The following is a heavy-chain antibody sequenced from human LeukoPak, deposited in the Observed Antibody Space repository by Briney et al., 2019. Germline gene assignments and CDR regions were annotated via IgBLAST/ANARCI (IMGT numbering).Heavy chain of an antibody. D-gene: IGHD1-1*01. CDR3: ARWGNWNDRTFDI. CDR2: INPNSGGT. CDR1: GYTFTGYY. Sequence: ASVKVSCKASGYTFTGYYMRWVRQAPGQGLEWMGWINPNSGGTNYAQKFQGRVTMTRDTSISTAYMELSRLTSDDTAVYYCARWGNWNDRTFDIWGQGTLVTVS. J-gene: IGHJ3*02. V-gene: IGHV1-2*02.